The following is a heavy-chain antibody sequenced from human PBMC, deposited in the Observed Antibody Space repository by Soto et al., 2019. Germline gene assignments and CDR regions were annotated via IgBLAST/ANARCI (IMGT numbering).Heavy chain of an antibody. D-gene: IGHD3-3*01. V-gene: IGHV3-33*01. J-gene: IGHJ6*02. Sequence: PGGSLRLSCAASGFTFSSYGMHWVRQAPGKGLEWVAVIWYDGSNKYYADSVKGRFTISRDNAKNTLYLQMNSLRAEDTAVYYCARGHPGPGQCDFFLYGMDVWGQGTTVTVS. CDR3: ARGHPGPGQCDFFLYGMDV. CDR1: GFTFSSYG. CDR2: IWYDGSNK.